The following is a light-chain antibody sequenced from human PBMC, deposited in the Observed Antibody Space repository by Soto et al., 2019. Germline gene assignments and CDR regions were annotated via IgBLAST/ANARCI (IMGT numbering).Light chain of an antibody. J-gene: IGKJ1*01. CDR3: QQYGSSPVT. CDR2: GAS. V-gene: IGKV3-20*01. Sequence: EIVLTQSPGTLSLSPGERATLSCRASQSVSSSYLAWYQQKPGQAPRLLIYGASSRATGIPDRFSGSGSGTDFTLTISGLEPEDFAVYYCQQYGSSPVTFGQGTKVEIK. CDR1: QSVSSSY.